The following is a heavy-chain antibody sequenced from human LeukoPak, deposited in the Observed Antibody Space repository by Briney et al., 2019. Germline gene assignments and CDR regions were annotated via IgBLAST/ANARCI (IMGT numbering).Heavy chain of an antibody. CDR3: ARGWAKDSSSWYYVDYYYGMDV. Sequence: PSGTLSLTCTVSGGSISSYYWSWIRQPPGKGLEWIGYIYYSGGTNYNPSLKSRVTISVDTSKNQFSLKLSSVTAADTAVYYCARGWAKDSSSWYYVDYYYGMDVWGQGTTVTVSS. D-gene: IGHD6-13*01. J-gene: IGHJ6*02. CDR1: GGSISSYY. CDR2: IYYSGGT. V-gene: IGHV4-59*01.